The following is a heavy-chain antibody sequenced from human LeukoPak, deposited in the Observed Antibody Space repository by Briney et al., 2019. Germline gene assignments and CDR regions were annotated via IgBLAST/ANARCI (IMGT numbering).Heavy chain of an antibody. V-gene: IGHV3-23*01. CDR1: GCTFSSYA. D-gene: IGHD2-2*01. J-gene: IGHJ4*02. CDR2: ISGSGAST. CDR3: AKAALRYQLLSSLDY. Sequence: GGSLTLSCAASGCTFSSYAINGARQAPGKGRAGVSAISGSGASTYSADSVKGRFTISRDNSKNTLYLQMNSLRAEDTAIYYCAKAALRYQLLSSLDYWGQGTLVTVSS.